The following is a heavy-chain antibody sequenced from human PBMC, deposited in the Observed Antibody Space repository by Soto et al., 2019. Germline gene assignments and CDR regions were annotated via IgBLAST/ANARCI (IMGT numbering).Heavy chain of an antibody. CDR3: VKDESINWYSGHFRH. V-gene: IGHV3-9*01. CDR2: INWNSGSI. D-gene: IGHD6-13*01. J-gene: IGHJ1*01. CDR1: GFTFDDYA. Sequence: EVQLVESGGSLVQPGRSLRLSCAASGFTFDDYAMHWVRQVPGKGLEWVSGINWNSGSIGYGDSVKGRFAISRDNAKNSLHLQMNSLSAEDTAFYYCVKDESINWYSGHFRHWGQGTLVTVSS.